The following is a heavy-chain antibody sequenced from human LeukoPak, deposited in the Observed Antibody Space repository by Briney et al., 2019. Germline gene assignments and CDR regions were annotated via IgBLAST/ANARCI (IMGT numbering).Heavy chain of an antibody. Sequence: NTSETLSLTFTVAGASISKYYWSWIRQPAGKGLEWIGRIYVGGTTDDNPTDYNPPLKSRVIMSVDTSKNQFSLNLSSVTAADTAVYYCARGYSYGKNWFDPWGQGTLVSVSS. CDR1: GASISKYY. CDR3: ARGYSYGKNWFDP. CDR2: IYVGGTTDDNPT. V-gene: IGHV4-4*07. D-gene: IGHD5-18*01. J-gene: IGHJ5*02.